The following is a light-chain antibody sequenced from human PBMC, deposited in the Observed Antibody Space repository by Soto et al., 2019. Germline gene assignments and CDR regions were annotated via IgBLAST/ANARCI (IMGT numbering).Light chain of an antibody. J-gene: IGLJ1*01. Sequence: SALTQPASGSGSPGQSMAISCTGTSSDVGGYSYVSWYQQQPGKAPKLVISDVSNRPSGVSDRFSGSKSGNTASLTISGLQTEDEADYYCASYTTSSTYVFGTGTKSPS. V-gene: IGLV2-14*01. CDR1: SSDVGGYSY. CDR2: DVS. CDR3: ASYTTSSTYV.